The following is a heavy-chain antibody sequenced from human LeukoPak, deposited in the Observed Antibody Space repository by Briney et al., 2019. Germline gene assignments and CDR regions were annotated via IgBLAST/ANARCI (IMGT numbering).Heavy chain of an antibody. Sequence: GGSLRLSCAASGFSLSRYWMHWVRQSPGTRPVWVSYIDNDGTHATYADSVRGRFTVSRDNAKNMLYLQMNGLRAEDTAVYYCTRGGFDHNMDVWGKGTTVTVSS. CDR1: GFSLSRYW. V-gene: IGHV3-74*01. CDR3: TRGGFDHNMDV. CDR2: IDNDGTHA. J-gene: IGHJ6*03. D-gene: IGHD3-9*01.